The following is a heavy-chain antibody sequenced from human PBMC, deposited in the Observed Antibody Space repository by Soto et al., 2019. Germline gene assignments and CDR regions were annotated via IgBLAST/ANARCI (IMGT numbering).Heavy chain of an antibody. D-gene: IGHD3-22*01. Sequence: PSETLSLTCTVSGGYISSYYWSWIRQPPGKGLEWIGYIYYSGSTNYNPSLKSRVTISVDTSKNQFSLKLSSVTAADTAVYYCMLGSGWKDFDNWGQGTLVTVSS. J-gene: IGHJ4*02. CDR1: GGYISSYY. V-gene: IGHV4-59*08. CDR2: IYYSGST. CDR3: MLGSGWKDFDN.